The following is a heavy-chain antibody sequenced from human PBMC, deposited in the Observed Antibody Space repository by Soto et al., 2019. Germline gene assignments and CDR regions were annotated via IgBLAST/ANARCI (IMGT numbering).Heavy chain of an antibody. J-gene: IGHJ4*02. CDR1: GGTFSSYA. Sequence: SVKVSCKASGGTFSSYAISWVRQAPGQGLEWMGGIIPIFGTANYAQKFQGRVTITADESTSTAYMELSSLRSEDTAVYYCATHRWDTAMSKGYFHYCGQGTLVTVSS. CDR3: ATHRWDTAMSKGYFHY. V-gene: IGHV1-69*13. CDR2: IIPIFGTA. D-gene: IGHD5-18*01.